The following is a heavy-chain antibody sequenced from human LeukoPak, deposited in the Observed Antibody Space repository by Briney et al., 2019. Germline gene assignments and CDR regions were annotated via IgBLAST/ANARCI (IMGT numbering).Heavy chain of an antibody. CDR2: IYTSGST. CDR1: GGSISSYY. Sequence: PSETLSLTCTVSGGSISSYYWSWIRQPPGKGLEWVGYIYTSGSTNCNPSLKSRVTISVDTSKNQFSLKLSSVTAADTAVYYCARHIVVVPAAIYWFDPWGQGTLVTVSS. V-gene: IGHV4-4*09. J-gene: IGHJ5*02. D-gene: IGHD2-2*02. CDR3: ARHIVVVPAAIYWFDP.